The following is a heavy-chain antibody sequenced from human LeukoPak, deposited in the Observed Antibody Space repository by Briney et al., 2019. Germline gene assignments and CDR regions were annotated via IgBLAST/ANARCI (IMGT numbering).Heavy chain of an antibody. CDR3: ATAGSGSYSNYFDY. Sequence: SETLSLTCTVSGGSISSSSYYWGWIRQPPGKGLEWIGSIYYSGSTYYNPSLKSRVTISVDTSKNQFSLKLSSVTAADTAVYYCATAGSGSYSNYFDYWGQGTLVTVSS. V-gene: IGHV4-39*01. CDR1: GGSISSSSYY. D-gene: IGHD3-10*01. CDR2: IYYSGST. J-gene: IGHJ4*02.